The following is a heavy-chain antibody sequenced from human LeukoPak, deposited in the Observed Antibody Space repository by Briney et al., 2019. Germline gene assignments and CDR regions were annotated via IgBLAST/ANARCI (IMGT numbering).Heavy chain of an antibody. CDR3: TSGPFDWLLYRGENFDY. D-gene: IGHD3-9*01. J-gene: IGHJ4*02. CDR1: GFTFSNAW. V-gene: IGHV3-15*01. CDR2: IKSKTDGGTT. Sequence: GGSLRLSCAASGFTFSNAWMSWVRQAPGKGLEWVGRIKSKTDGGTTDYAAPVKGRFTISRDDSKNTLYLQMNSLKTEDTAVYYCTSGPFDWLLYRGENFDYWGQGTLVTVSS.